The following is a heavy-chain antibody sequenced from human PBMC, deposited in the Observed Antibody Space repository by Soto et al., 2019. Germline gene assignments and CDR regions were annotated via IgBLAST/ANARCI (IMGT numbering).Heavy chain of an antibody. CDR1: GDSIGYYY. J-gene: IGHJ4*02. V-gene: IGHV4-59*01. CDR2: IHYFGNT. D-gene: IGHD3-3*01. CDR3: ARPKGQFLEWVPFDY. Sequence: SETLSLTCSVSGDSIGYYYWIWIRQPPGKGLDWIGSIHYFGNTNYNPSLKSRVTISVDMSRNEFSLKLTSVTAADTAMYYCARPKGQFLEWVPFDYWGQGTLVTVSS.